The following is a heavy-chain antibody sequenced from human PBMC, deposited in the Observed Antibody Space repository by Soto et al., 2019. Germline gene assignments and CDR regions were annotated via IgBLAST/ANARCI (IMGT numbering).Heavy chain of an antibody. D-gene: IGHD7-27*01. CDR2: MSPKTANT. CDR3: TGGPPNWGFDS. J-gene: IGHJ5*01. Sequence: ASVKVSCQASGSTFTSYDINWVRQTAGQGLEWMGWMSPKTANTGYAQKFQGRVTMTRSTSISTAYMELSSLTSEDTAVYYCTGGPPNWGFDSWG. V-gene: IGHV1-8*01. CDR1: GSTFTSYD.